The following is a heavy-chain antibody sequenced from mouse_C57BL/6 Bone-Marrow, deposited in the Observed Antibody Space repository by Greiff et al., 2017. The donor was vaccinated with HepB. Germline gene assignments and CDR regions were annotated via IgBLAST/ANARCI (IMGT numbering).Heavy chain of an antibody. Sequence: EVKLQESGGGLVKPGGSLKLSCAASGFTFSDYGMHWVRQAPEKGLEWVAYISSGSSTIYYADTVKGRFTISRDNAKNTLFLQMTSLRSEDTAMYYCAGRDFDYWGQGTTLTVSS. CDR1: GFTFSDYG. J-gene: IGHJ2*01. V-gene: IGHV5-17*01. CDR2: ISSGSSTI. CDR3: AGRDFDY.